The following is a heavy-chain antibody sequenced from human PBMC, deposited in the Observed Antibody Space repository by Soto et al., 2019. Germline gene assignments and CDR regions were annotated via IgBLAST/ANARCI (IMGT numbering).Heavy chain of an antibody. Sequence: GGSLRLSSSASGFTFSMHSMHWVRQTPGKALEYVSAISRDGRSTFYADSVKGRFTISRDNSKHTLYLRMNSLRSDDTAVYYCVKEANPFINTLVVLIFDYWGQGTQVTVSS. V-gene: IGHV3-64D*08. CDR3: VKEANPFINTLVVLIFDY. J-gene: IGHJ4*02. CDR1: GFTFSMHS. CDR2: ISRDGRST. D-gene: IGHD3-22*01.